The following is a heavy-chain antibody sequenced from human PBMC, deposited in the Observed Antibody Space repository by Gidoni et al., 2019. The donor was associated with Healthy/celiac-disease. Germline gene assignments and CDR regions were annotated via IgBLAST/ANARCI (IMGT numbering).Heavy chain of an antibody. CDR1: GGTFSSYA. Sequence: QVQLVQSGAEVKKPGSSVKVSCKASGGTFSSYAISWVRQAPGQGLEWMGGIIPIFGTANYAQKFQGRVTITADESTSTAYMELSSLRSEDTAVYYCARGPIRADFWSGYYTYPFDYWGQGTLVTVSS. J-gene: IGHJ4*02. V-gene: IGHV1-69*01. D-gene: IGHD3-3*01. CDR2: IIPIFGTA. CDR3: ARGPIRADFWSGYYTYPFDY.